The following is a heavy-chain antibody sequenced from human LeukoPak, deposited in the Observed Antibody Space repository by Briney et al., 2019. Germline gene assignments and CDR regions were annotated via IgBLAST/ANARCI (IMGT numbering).Heavy chain of an antibody. Sequence: PGGSLRLSCAASGFTFSSYGMSWVRQAPGKGLEWVAVISYDGSNKYYADSVKGRFTISRDNSKNTLYLQMNSLRAEDTAVYYCARDLAYSSDTPYYFDYWGQGTLVTVSS. D-gene: IGHD6-19*01. CDR3: ARDLAYSSDTPYYFDY. CDR1: GFTFSSYG. CDR2: ISYDGSNK. J-gene: IGHJ4*02. V-gene: IGHV3-30*03.